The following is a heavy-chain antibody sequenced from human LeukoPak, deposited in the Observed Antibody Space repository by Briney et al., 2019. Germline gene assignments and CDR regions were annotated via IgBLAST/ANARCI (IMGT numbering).Heavy chain of an antibody. J-gene: IGHJ6*03. V-gene: IGHV4-59*08. D-gene: IGHD6-6*01. Sequence: SETLSLTCTVSGGSISSHFWSWIRQPPGRGLEWIGYIFYSGTTKYNPSLRSRVTISADTSKNQFSLKLSSVTAADTAVYYCARLRIAARRYYYYYMDVWGKGTTVTVSS. CDR1: GGSISSHF. CDR3: ARLRIAARRYYYYYMDV. CDR2: IFYSGTT.